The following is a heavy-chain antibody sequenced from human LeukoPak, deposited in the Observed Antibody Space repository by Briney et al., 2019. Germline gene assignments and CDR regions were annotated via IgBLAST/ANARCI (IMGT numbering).Heavy chain of an antibody. CDR3: ARVYYDFWSGYPKSSYYYYMDV. CDR2: ISSSSSTI. CDR1: GFTFSSYS. Sequence: GGSLRLSCAASGFTFSSYSMNWVRQAPGKGLEWVSYISSSSSTIYYADSVKGRFTISRDNAKNSLYLQMNSLRAEDTAVYYCARVYYDFWSGYPKSSYYYYMDVWGKGTTVTVSS. V-gene: IGHV3-48*04. D-gene: IGHD3-3*01. J-gene: IGHJ6*03.